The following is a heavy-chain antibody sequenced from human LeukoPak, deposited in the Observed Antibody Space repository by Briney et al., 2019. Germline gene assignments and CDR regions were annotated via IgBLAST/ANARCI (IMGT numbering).Heavy chain of an antibody. CDR3: ARQGYCSSTSCPQGWFDP. CDR1: GYSISSGYY. J-gene: IGHJ5*02. Sequence: PSETLSLTXAVSGYSISSGYYWGWIRQPPGKGLEWIGSIYHSGSTYYNPSLKSRVTISVDTSKNQFSLKLSSVTAADTAVYYCARQGYCSSTSCPQGWFDPWGQGTLVTVSS. V-gene: IGHV4-38-2*01. CDR2: IYHSGST. D-gene: IGHD2-2*01.